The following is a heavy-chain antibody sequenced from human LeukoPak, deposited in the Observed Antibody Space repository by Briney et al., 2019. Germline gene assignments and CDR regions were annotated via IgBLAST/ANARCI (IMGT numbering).Heavy chain of an antibody. CDR3: AEDSRCWYY. D-gene: IGHD6-13*01. J-gene: IGHJ4*02. V-gene: IGHV3-23*01. CDR2: INGSGGST. CDR1: GFTFSSYD. Sequence: GGSLRLSCAASGFTFSSYDMSWVRQAPGRGLEWVSDINGSGGSTYYADSVKGRFTISRDNSKNTLYLQMNSLRAEDTAVYYCAEDSRCWYYWGQGTLVTVSS.